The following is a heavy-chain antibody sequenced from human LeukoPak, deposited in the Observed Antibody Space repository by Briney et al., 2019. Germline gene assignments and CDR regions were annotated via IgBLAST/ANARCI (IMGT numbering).Heavy chain of an antibody. J-gene: IGHJ4*02. CDR1: GYSISTGYY. D-gene: IGHD5-18*01. CDR3: ARHGEYSYGPDH. V-gene: IGHV4-38-2*01. CDR2: IYHNEST. Sequence: SETLSLTCAVSGYSISTGYYWAWIRQPPGKALEWIGSIYHNESTYYNPSLKSRVTISVDTSKNQFSLKLSSVTAADTAVYYCARHGEYSYGPDHWGQGTLVTVSS.